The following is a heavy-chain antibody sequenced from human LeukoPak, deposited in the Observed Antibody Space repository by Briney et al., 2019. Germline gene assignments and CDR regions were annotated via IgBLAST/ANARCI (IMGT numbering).Heavy chain of an antibody. J-gene: IGHJ5*02. CDR2: ISSSGGNT. CDR1: GFTFGTYG. CDR3: ARGGFYNWFDP. Sequence: GGSLRLSCAASGFTFGTYGITWVRQAPGKGLEWVSTISSSGGNTHYADSVKGRFAISRDNSRNTVYLHINSLGAEDTAVYYCARGGFYNWFDPWGQGTLVTVSS. V-gene: IGHV3-23*01.